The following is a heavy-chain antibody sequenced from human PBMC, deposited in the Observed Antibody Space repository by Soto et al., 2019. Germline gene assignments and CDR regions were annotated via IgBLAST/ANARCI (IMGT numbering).Heavy chain of an antibody. CDR1: GFVFKDSS. CDR3: TRLISAAQDY. D-gene: IGHD3-10*01. Sequence: EVLLVESGGGVVQPGGSLKLSCVASGFVFKDSSIHWVRQASGKGLEWVGRIRDRAYNYATAYTASVTGRFTISSDDSTNTAYLQMNSLRPEDTAIYYCTRLISAAQDYWGQGTLVTVSS. J-gene: IGHJ4*02. V-gene: IGHV3-73*01. CDR2: IRDRAYNYAT.